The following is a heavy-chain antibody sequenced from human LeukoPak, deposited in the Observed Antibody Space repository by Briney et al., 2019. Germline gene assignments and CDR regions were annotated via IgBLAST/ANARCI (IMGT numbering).Heavy chain of an antibody. J-gene: IGHJ4*02. CDR2: ISASGDTI. V-gene: IGHV3-11*04. Sequence: GGSLRLSCAASGFTFRNYYMTWIRQAPGKGLEWVSYISASGDTIYYGDSVRGRFTISRDNAKNSLYLDMNTLKAEDTAVYYCARDPSWEILSYFDYWGQGTLVTVSS. CDR3: ARDPSWEILSYFDY. CDR1: GFTFRNYY. D-gene: IGHD1-26*01.